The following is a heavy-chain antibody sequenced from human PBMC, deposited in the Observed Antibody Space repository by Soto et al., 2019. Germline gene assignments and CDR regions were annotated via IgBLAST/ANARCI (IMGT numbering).Heavy chain of an antibody. J-gene: IGHJ4*02. CDR1: GFTFSGFG. V-gene: IGHV3-30*03. D-gene: IGHD5-12*01. CDR3: AREGRWLQPPDY. Sequence: VQLVESGGGVVQPGRSLRLSCAPSGFTFSGFGMFWVRQAPGKGLEWVSFISYDGTKTYYADSVKGRFTISRDNPKSTLFLQMDSLRVDDTAVYYCAREGRWLQPPDYCGQGTLVTVSS. CDR2: ISYDGTKT.